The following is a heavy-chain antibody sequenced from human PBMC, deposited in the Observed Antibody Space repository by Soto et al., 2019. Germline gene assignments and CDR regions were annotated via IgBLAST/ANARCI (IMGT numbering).Heavy chain of an antibody. J-gene: IGHJ6*02. CDR2: INPDAYNT. D-gene: IGHD6-13*01. V-gene: IGHV1-46*01. CDR3: ARGGVSRSGWFDYNHGMDV. CDR1: GYTFTRNY. Sequence: QVLLVQSGAEVKKPGASVKISCKASGYTFTRNYVHWVRQAPGQGLEWIGIINPDAYNTRFAQQFQGRVAMTRDTSTGTVYMELRSLKSDDTAVYFCARGGVSRSGWFDYNHGMDVWGQGTTVTVSS.